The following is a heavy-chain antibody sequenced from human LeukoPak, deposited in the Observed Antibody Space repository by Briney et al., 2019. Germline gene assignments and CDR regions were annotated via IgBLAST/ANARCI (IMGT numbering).Heavy chain of an antibody. V-gene: IGHV3-11*01. CDR2: ISSSGSTI. CDR3: ARDNGPYGDYYYYYGMDV. J-gene: IGHJ6*02. CDR1: GFTFSDYY. Sequence: GGSLRLSCAASGFTFSDYYMSWIRQAPGKGLEWVSYISSSGSTIYYADSVKGRFTISRDNAKNSLYLQMNSLRAEDTAVYYCARDNGPYGDYYYYYGMDVWGQGTTVTVSS. D-gene: IGHD4-17*01.